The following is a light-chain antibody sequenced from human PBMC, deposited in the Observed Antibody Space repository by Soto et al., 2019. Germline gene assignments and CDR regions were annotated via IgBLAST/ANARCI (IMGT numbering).Light chain of an antibody. CDR2: AAS. CDR3: QQSYTTPPT. J-gene: IGKJ2*01. Sequence: DIPMTQSPSSLSASVGDRVTITCRASQSISSYVNWYQQKSGQAPKLLIYAASSLRSGVPSRFSGTGSGTDFTLTITSLQPEDFASYHCQQSYTTPPTFGHGTKLEIK. V-gene: IGKV1-39*01. CDR1: QSISSY.